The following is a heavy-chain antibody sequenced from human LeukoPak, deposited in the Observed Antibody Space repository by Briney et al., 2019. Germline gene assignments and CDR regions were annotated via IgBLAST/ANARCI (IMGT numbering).Heavy chain of an antibody. J-gene: IGHJ4*02. CDR2: IYYSGST. V-gene: IGHV4-59*08. CDR1: GGSISSYY. CDR3: ARLNIIGSSPVHHYDY. D-gene: IGHD6-13*01. Sequence: PSETLSLTCTVSGGSISSYYWSWIRPTPGKGLEWIGDIYYSGSTNYNPPLKSRVTESLNPSNNQFSLNSISVPAADTAVYYCARLNIIGSSPVHHYDYWGEGTLVTVSS.